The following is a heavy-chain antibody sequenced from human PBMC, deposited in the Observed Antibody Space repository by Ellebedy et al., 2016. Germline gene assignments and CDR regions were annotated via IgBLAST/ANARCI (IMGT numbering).Heavy chain of an antibody. D-gene: IGHD1-14*01. CDR1: GLTVRSNY. V-gene: IGHV3-66*01. J-gene: IGHJ6*02. CDR3: ASLGIKTPRTIPETLRTEAFYYGMDV. Sequence: GESLKISCAASGLTVRSNYMSWVRQAPGKGLEWVSVIYSGGSTYYADSVKGRFTISRDNSKNTLYLQMNSLRAEDTAVYYCASLGIKTPRTIPETLRTEAFYYGMDVWGQGTTVTVSS. CDR2: IYSGGST.